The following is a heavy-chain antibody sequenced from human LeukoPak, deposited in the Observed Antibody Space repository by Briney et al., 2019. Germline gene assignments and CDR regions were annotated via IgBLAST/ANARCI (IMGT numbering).Heavy chain of an antibody. CDR1: GGSISSYY. Sequence: YPSETLSLTCTVSGGSISSYYWSWIRQPPGKGLEWIAYISDIGSINYNPSLKSRVTISLDTSKNQFSLKLSSVTAADTAVYYCARGHASGYYDSSGYSDAFDIWGQGTMVTVSS. J-gene: IGHJ3*02. V-gene: IGHV4-59*12. CDR3: ARGHASGYYDSSGYSDAFDI. D-gene: IGHD3-22*01. CDR2: ISDIGSI.